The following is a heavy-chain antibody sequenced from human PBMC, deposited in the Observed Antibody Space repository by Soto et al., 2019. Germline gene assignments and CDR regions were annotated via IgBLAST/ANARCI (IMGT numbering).Heavy chain of an antibody. J-gene: IGHJ4*02. CDR1: GGSISSGGYS. V-gene: IGHV4-30-2*01. CDR2: IYHSGST. D-gene: IGHD6-19*01. Sequence: KASETLSLTCAVSGGSISSGGYSWSWLRQPPGKGLEWIGYIYHSGSTYYNPSLKRRVPISIDRSKIKFSLKLRAVTAADKAMYYCASYSRGFAEYFFDYWGQGTLVTVSS. CDR3: ASYSRGFAEYFFDY.